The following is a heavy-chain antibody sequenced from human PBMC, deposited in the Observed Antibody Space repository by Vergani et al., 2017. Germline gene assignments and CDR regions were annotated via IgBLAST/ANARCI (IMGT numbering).Heavy chain of an antibody. D-gene: IGHD5-12*01. CDR1: GGTFSSYT. CDR2: IIPNSGGT. V-gene: IGHV1-2*02. J-gene: IGHJ4*02. CDR3: AKTHEGDSGYDYFDY. Sequence: QVQLVQSGAEVKKPGSSVKVSCKASGGTFSSYTISWVRQAPGQGQAPGQGLEWMGRIIPNSGGTNYAQKFQGRVTMTRDTSISTAYMELSRLRSDDTAVYYCAKTHEGDSGYDYFDYWGQGTLVTVSS.